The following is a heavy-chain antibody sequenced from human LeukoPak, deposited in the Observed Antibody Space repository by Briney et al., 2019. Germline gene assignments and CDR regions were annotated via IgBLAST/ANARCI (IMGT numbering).Heavy chain of an antibody. D-gene: IGHD5-24*01. J-gene: IGHJ4*02. CDR2: ITPSGGT. V-gene: IGHV1-2*02. CDR3: ARDRYGDGFAHFDY. Sequence: GASVKVSCKASGYTFTSYAMHWVRQAPGHGLEWMGWITPSGGTNDPQKFQGRVAITRDTSITTAYMDLSRLTSDDTAVYYCARDRYGDGFAHFDYWGQGALVTVSS. CDR1: GYTFTSYA.